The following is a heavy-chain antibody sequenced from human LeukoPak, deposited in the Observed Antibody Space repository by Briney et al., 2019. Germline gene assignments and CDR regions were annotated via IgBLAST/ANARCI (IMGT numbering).Heavy chain of an antibody. Sequence: SVKVSCKASVGTFSNYAISWVRQAPGQGLEWMGRIIPIFGTANYAQKFQGRVTITTDESTSTAYMGLSSLKFEDTAVYYCAREGILHCTVDSCLYYIYYWAQGTLVTVSS. CDR3: AREGILHCTVDSCLYYIYY. CDR1: VGTFSNYA. D-gene: IGHD2-15*01. CDR2: IIPIFGTA. J-gene: IGHJ4*02. V-gene: IGHV1-69*05.